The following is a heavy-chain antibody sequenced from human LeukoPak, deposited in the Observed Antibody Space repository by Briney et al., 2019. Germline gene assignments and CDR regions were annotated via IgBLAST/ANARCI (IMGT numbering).Heavy chain of an antibody. CDR2: FSYSGST. CDR3: ARVPARRVVTTPTYFDF. Sequence: SETLSLACTVSGGSISSYYWSWIRQPPGKGLEWIGYFSYSGSTNYNPSLRSRVTISVDTSKNQFSLKLSSVTAADTAVYYCARVPARRVVTTPTYFDFWGQGTLVTVSS. J-gene: IGHJ4*02. V-gene: IGHV4-59*01. CDR1: GGSISSYY. D-gene: IGHD2-21*02.